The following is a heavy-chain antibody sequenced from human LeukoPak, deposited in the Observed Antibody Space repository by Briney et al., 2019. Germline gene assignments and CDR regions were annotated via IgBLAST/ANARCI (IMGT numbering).Heavy chain of an antibody. CDR2: IIPIFATA. CDR1: GGTFSSYA. V-gene: IGHV1-69*01. D-gene: IGHD3-16*01. Sequence: ASVKVSCKASGGTFSSYAISWVRQAPGQGLEWMGGIIPIFATANYAQKFRGRVTITADESTSTAHMELSSLRSEDTAVYYCARANRESYTADEAFDIWGQGTMVTVSS. CDR3: ARANRESYTADEAFDI. J-gene: IGHJ3*02.